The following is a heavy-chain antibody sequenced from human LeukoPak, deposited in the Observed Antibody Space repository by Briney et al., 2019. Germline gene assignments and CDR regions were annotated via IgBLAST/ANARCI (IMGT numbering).Heavy chain of an antibody. V-gene: IGHV3-48*01. CDR3: ARVRVGYYFDY. CDR1: GFIFSNYG. CDR2: ISGSSTTK. J-gene: IGHJ4*02. Sequence: GGSLRLSCAASGFIFSNYGMSWVRQAPGKGLEWVSFISGSSTTKYYVDSVKGRFTISRDNAKNSLYLQMNSLRAEDTAVYYCARVRVGYYFDYWGQGTLVTVSS. D-gene: IGHD1-14*01.